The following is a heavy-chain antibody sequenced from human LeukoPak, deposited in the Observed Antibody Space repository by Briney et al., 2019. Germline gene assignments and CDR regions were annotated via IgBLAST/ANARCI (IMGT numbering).Heavy chain of an antibody. Sequence: GASVKVSCKASGYTFTSYDINWVRQATGQGLEWMGWMNPNSGNTGYAQKFQGRVTITRNTSISTAYMELSSLRSEDTAVYYCARDWYYDSSGPMMTDYWGQGTLVTVSS. CDR3: ARDWYYDSSGPMMTDY. D-gene: IGHD3-22*01. V-gene: IGHV1-8*03. J-gene: IGHJ4*02. CDR2: MNPNSGNT. CDR1: GYTFTSYD.